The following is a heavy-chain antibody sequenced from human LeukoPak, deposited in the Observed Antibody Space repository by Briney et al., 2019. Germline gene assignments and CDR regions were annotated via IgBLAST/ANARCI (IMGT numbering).Heavy chain of an antibody. CDR3: ARVGYDSSGRFDY. V-gene: IGHV3-11*04. D-gene: IGHD3-22*01. J-gene: IGHJ4*02. CDR1: GFTFSDYY. CDR2: ISSSGSII. Sequence: PGGSLRLSCAASGFTFSDYYMTWIRQAPGKGLEWVSYISSSGSIIYYADSVKGRFIISRDNTKNSLYLQMNSLRAEDTAVYFCARVGYDSSGRFDYWGQGTLVTVSS.